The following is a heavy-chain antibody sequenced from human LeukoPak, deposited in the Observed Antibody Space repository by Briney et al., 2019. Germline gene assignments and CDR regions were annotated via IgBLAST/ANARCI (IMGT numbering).Heavy chain of an antibody. CDR2: NYYSGST. CDR3: ASLPSGGY. CDR1: GGSISSSSYY. D-gene: IGHD1-26*01. V-gene: IGHV4-39*01. Sequence: SETLSLTCTVSGGSISSSSYYWGWIRQPPGKGLEWIGSNYYSGSTYYNPSLKSRVTISVDTSKNQFSLKLSSVTAADTAVYYCASLPSGGYWGQGTLVTVSS. J-gene: IGHJ4*02.